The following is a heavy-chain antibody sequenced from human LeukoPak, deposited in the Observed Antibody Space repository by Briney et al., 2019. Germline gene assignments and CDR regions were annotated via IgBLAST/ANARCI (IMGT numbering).Heavy chain of an antibody. D-gene: IGHD6-19*01. CDR1: GFTFSSYA. J-gene: IGHJ3*02. CDR2: IKSKTDGGTT. V-gene: IGHV3-15*01. Sequence: GGSLRLSCAASGFTFSSYAMSWVRQAPGKGLEWVGRIKSKTDGGTTDYAAPVKGRFTISRDDSKSTLYLQMNSLKTEDTAVYYCTTNAYSSGRDAFDIWGQGTMVTVSS. CDR3: TTNAYSSGRDAFDI.